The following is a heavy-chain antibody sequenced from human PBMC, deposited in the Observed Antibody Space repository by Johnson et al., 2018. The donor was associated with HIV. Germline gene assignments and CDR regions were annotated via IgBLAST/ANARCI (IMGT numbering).Heavy chain of an antibody. V-gene: IGHV3-30*03. CDR2: ISYDGSNK. CDR3: ARSKDCSGGSCPDAFEI. CDR1: GFAVSSNY. D-gene: IGHD2-15*01. J-gene: IGHJ3*02. Sequence: HVQLVESGGDLVQPGGSLRLSCAASGFAVSSNYMSWVRQAPGKGLEWVAVISYDGSNKYYADSVKGRFTISRDNSKNTLYLQMNSLRAEDTAVYYCARSKDCSGGSCPDAFEIWGQGTMLIVSS.